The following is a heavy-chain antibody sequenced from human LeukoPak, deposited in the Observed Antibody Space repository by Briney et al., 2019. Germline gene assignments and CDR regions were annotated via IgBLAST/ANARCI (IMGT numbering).Heavy chain of an antibody. CDR3: ARNQDYGVYNSVGAFDI. Sequence: GRSLRLSCAASGFTFSSYGMHWVRQAPGKGLEWVAVIWYDGSNKYYADSVKGRFTISRDNSKNTLYLQMNSLRAEDTAVYYCARNQDYGVYNSVGAFDIWGQGTMVTVSS. CDR2: IWYDGSNK. D-gene: IGHD4-17*01. J-gene: IGHJ3*02. CDR1: GFTFSSYG. V-gene: IGHV3-33*01.